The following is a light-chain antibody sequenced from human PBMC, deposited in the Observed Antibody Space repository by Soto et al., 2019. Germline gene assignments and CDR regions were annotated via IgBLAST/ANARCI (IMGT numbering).Light chain of an antibody. CDR1: ESVSSK. V-gene: IGKV3-20*01. CDR3: QQYGSSPQDT. J-gene: IGKJ5*01. Sequence: EIVMTQSPATLSLSPGESATLSCRASESVSSKLAWYQQKPGQAPRLLIYGASSRATGIPDRFSGSGSGTDFTLTISRLEPEDFAVYYCQQYGSSPQDTFGQGTRLEIK. CDR2: GAS.